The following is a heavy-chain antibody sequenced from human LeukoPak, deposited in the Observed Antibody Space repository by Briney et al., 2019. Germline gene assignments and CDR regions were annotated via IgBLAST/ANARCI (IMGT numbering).Heavy chain of an antibody. Sequence: GGSLRLSCAASGFTFSSYAMNWVRQAPGKGLEWVSSISSSSSYIYYADSVKGRFTISRDNAKNSLYLQMNNLRAEDTAVYYCARAPLAYDYVWGSYPYYFDYWGQGTLVTVSS. CDR1: GFTFSSYA. D-gene: IGHD3-16*01. CDR2: ISSSSSYI. CDR3: ARAPLAYDYVWGSYPYYFDY. J-gene: IGHJ4*02. V-gene: IGHV3-21*01.